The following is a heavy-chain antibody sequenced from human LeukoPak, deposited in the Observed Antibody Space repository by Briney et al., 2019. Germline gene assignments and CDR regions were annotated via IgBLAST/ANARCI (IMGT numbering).Heavy chain of an antibody. J-gene: IGHJ6*02. CDR3: ATRLPLYGMDV. D-gene: IGHD2-15*01. Sequence: GGSLRLSCVASGSGFSTYAMSWVRQVPGKGLEWVSVIGSSGYDKHYADSVEGRFAISRDNSKNTLYLQMNSLRVEDAAVYYCATRLPLYGMDVWGQGTTVAVSS. CDR2: IGSSGYDK. CDR1: GSGFSTYA. V-gene: IGHV3-23*01.